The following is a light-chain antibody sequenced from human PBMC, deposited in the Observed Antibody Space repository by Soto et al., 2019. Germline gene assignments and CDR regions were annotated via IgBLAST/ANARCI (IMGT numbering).Light chain of an antibody. CDR3: QQANSFPRT. Sequence: DLQMTQSPSSVSASVGDRVTITCRASQGINSWLAWYQQKPGKDPKLMIYAVSSLQSWVPSRFSGSGSGTEFNLTISSLQPEDVATYYCQQANSFPRTFGRGTTVEIK. CDR2: AVS. J-gene: IGKJ4*01. CDR1: QGINSW. V-gene: IGKV1-12*01.